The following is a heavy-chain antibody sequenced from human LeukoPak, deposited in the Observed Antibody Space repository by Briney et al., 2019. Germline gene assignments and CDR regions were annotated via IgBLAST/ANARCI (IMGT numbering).Heavy chain of an antibody. J-gene: IGHJ4*02. D-gene: IGHD3-22*01. V-gene: IGHV3-48*04. CDR1: GFTFSSYS. Sequence: PGGSLRLSCAASGFTFSSYSMNWVRQAPGKGLEWVSYISSSSSTIYYADSVKGRFTISRDNAKNSLYLQMNSLRAEDTAVYYCARLVNYYDSSGYYYFDYWGQGTLVTVSS. CDR3: ARLVNYYDSSGYYYFDY. CDR2: ISSSSSTI.